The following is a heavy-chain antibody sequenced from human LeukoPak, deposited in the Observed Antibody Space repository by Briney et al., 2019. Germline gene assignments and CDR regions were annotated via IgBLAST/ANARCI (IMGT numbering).Heavy chain of an antibody. CDR3: ARDLGISGWYAPPLGYFDY. CDR1: GYTFTGYY. J-gene: IGHJ4*02. D-gene: IGHD6-19*01. CDR2: INPKSGGT. V-gene: IGHV1-2*02. Sequence: ASVKVSCKASGYTFTGYYMHWVRQAPGQGLEWMGWINPKSGGTSYAQKFQGRVTMTRDTSISTTYMELSRLRSDDTAVYYCARDLGISGWYAPPLGYFDYWGQGTLVTVSS.